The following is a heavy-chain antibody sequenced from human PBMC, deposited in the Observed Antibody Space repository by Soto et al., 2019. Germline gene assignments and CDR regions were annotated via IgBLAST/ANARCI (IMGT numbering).Heavy chain of an antibody. J-gene: IGHJ3*02. Sequence: QVQLQQWGAGLLKPSETLSLTCAVYGGSFSGYYWSWIRQPPGKGLEWIGEINHSGSTNYNPSLKGRVTISVDTSKNQFSLKLSSVTAADTAVYYCARDHRIVVVTATLNVAFDIWGQGTMVTVSS. V-gene: IGHV4-34*01. CDR1: GGSFSGYY. CDR3: ARDHRIVVVTATLNVAFDI. CDR2: INHSGST. D-gene: IGHD2-21*02.